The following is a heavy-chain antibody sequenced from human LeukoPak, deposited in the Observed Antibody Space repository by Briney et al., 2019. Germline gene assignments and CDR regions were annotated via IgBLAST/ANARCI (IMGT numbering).Heavy chain of an antibody. CDR1: GFTFSSYA. V-gene: IGHV3-30-3*01. CDR3: AREQLRFDP. CDR2: ISYDGSNK. D-gene: IGHD5-18*01. J-gene: IGHJ5*02. Sequence: PGRSLRLSCAASGFTFSSYAMHWVRQAPGKGLEWVAVISYDGSNKYHADSVKGRFTVSRDNSKNTLYLQMNSLRAEDTAVYYCAREQLRFDPWGQGTLVTVSS.